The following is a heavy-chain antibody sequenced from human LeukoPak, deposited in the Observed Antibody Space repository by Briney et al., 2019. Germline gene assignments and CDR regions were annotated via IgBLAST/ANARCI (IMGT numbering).Heavy chain of an antibody. V-gene: IGHV1-18*01. D-gene: IGHD1-26*01. CDR1: LYTFTSYG. J-gene: IGHJ3*02. CDR2: IIAYNGNT. CDR3: AGDCSGSYLDAFDI. Sequence: ASVKVSRQSSLYTFTSYGISWVQQAPGQGLEWMGWIIAYNGNTTYAQKLQARVTMTTDTSTSTAYMELRSLRSDDTAVYYCAGDCSGSYLDAFDIWGQGTMVTVSS.